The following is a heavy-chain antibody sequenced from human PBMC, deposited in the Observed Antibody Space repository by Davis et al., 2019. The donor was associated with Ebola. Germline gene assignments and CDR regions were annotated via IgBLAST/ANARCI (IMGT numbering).Heavy chain of an antibody. CDR2: ISWNSGSI. J-gene: IGHJ4*02. Sequence: SLTISCAASGFTFDDYAMHWVRQAPGKGLEWVSGISWNSGSIGYADSVKGRFTISRDNAKNSLYLQMNSLRAEDTAVYYCARAVVNFDYWGQGTLVTVSS. CDR3: ARAVVNFDY. CDR1: GFTFDDYA. V-gene: IGHV3-9*01.